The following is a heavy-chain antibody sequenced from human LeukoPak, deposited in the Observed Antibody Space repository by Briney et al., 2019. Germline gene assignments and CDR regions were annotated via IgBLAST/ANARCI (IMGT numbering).Heavy chain of an antibody. V-gene: IGHV1-69*05. CDR1: GGTFSSYA. CDR2: IIPIFGTA. CDR3: AREGRWPQPPGLDY. Sequence: ASVKVSCKASGGTFSSYAISWVRQAPGQGLEWMGRIIPIFGTANYAQKFQGRVTITTDESTSTAYMELSSLRSEDTAVYYCAREGRWPQPPGLDYWGQGTLVTVSS. J-gene: IGHJ4*02. D-gene: IGHD5-24*01.